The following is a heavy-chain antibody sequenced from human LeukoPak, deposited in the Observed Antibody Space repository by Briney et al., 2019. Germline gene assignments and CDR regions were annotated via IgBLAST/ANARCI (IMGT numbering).Heavy chain of an antibody. CDR1: GYTLTELS. CDR2: FDPEDGET. V-gene: IGHV1-24*01. D-gene: IGHD3-16*02. J-gene: IGHJ4*02. Sequence: ASVTVSCKVSGYTLTELSMHWVRQAPGKGLEWMGGFDPEDGETIYAQKFQGRVTMTEDTSTDTAYMELSSLRSEDTAVHYCATGGDPYDYVWGSYRRDLDYWGQGTLVTVSS. CDR3: ATGGDPYDYVWGSYRRDLDY.